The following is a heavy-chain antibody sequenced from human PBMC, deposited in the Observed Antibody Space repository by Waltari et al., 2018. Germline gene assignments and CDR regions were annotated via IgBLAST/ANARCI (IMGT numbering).Heavy chain of an antibody. CDR2: IKKEGSEK. J-gene: IGHJ4*02. Sequence: EVQLVESGGGLVQPGGSLRLSCAASGFTFSSYWMSWVRQAPGKGREWVAKIKKEGSEKYYVDSVKGRFTISRDNAKNSLYLQMNSLRAEDTAVYYCARDPHYSNFDYWGQGTLVTVSS. D-gene: IGHD4-4*01. V-gene: IGHV3-7*01. CDR3: ARDPHYSNFDY. CDR1: GFTFSSYW.